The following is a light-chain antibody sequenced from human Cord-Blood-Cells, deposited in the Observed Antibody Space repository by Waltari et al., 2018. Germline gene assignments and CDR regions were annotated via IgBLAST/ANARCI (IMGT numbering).Light chain of an antibody. CDR2: DVS. CDR1: SREVGGYNR. CDR3: CSYAGSYTYV. J-gene: IGLJ1*01. Sequence: QSALTQPRSESRSPGQSVTISCTGTSREVGGYNRVSWYHQHPGKAPKLMIYDVSTRPSGVPDRFSGSKSGNSASLTISGLQAEDEADYYCCSYAGSYTYVFGTGTKVTVL. V-gene: IGLV2-11*01.